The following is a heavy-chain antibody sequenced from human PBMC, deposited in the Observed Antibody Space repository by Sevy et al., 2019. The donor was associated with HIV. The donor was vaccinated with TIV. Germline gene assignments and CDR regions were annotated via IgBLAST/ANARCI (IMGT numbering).Heavy chain of an antibody. CDR1: GYTLTGLS. V-gene: IGHV1-24*01. Sequence: ASVKVSCKVSGYTLTGLSMHWVRQAPGKGLEWMGSFDPEDGETIYAQNFQGRVTMTEDTSTDTAYMELSSLRSEDTAVYFCAKTKDYYDSSGCPFDYWGQGTLVTVSS. D-gene: IGHD3-22*01. CDR3: AKTKDYYDSSGCPFDY. J-gene: IGHJ4*02. CDR2: FDPEDGET.